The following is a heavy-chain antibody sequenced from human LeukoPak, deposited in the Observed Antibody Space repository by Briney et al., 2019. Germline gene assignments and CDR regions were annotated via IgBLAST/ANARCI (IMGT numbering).Heavy chain of an antibody. J-gene: IGHJ4*02. CDR3: AKTPGAINYYFDY. Sequence: GRSLRLSCAASGFTFSSYGMHWVRQAPGKGLEWVAVISYDGSNKYYADSVKGRFTISRDNSKNTLYLQMNSLRGEDTAVYYFAKTPGAINYYFDYWGQGTLVTVSS. CDR2: ISYDGSNK. D-gene: IGHD2-2*01. CDR1: GFTFSSYG. V-gene: IGHV3-30*18.